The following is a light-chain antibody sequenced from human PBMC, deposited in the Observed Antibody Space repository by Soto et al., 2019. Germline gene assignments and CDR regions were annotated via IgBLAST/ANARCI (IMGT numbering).Light chain of an antibody. CDR3: QLGG. CDR2: GAS. Sequence: EIVLTQSPGTLSLSPGERATLSCRASQTIVGTYLAWYQQKPGQAPRLLIYGASSRASGIPDRFSGGGSGTDFTLTINRLEPADSAVYYCQLGGFGQGTKVE. J-gene: IGKJ1*01. V-gene: IGKV3-20*01. CDR1: QTIVGTY.